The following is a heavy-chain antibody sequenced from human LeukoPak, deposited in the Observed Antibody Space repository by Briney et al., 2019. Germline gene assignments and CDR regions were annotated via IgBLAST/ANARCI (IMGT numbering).Heavy chain of an antibody. CDR2: ISSSGTIE. Sequence: HTGGSLRLSCVASGFTLSGHSMNWVRQSPGKGLEWVSYISSSGTIEFYADSVKGRFAISRENGKNALYLQMNSLRAEDTAVYYCARDSGRYCTLDSCYTDFDYWGRGTLVSVSS. V-gene: IGHV3-48*04. D-gene: IGHD2-2*02. CDR3: ARDSGRYCTLDSCYTDFDY. J-gene: IGHJ4*01. CDR1: GFTLSGHS.